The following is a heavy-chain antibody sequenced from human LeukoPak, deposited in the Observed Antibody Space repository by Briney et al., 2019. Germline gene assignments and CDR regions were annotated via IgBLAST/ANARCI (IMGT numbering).Heavy chain of an antibody. CDR3: AKDRDPISNGYYFDY. D-gene: IGHD1-1*01. CDR1: GFTFSSYG. V-gene: IGHV3-30*02. Sequence: GGSLRLSCAASGFTFSSYGMHWVRQAPGKGLEWVAFIRYDGSNKYYADSVKGRFTISRDNSKNTLYLQMNSLRAEDTAVYYYAKDRDPISNGYYFDYWGQGTLVTVSS. J-gene: IGHJ4*02. CDR2: IRYDGSNK.